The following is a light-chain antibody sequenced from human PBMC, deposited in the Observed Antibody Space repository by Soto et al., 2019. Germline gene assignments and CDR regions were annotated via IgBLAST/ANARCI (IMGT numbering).Light chain of an antibody. CDR1: SSNIETNT. Sequence: QSVLTQPPSASGTPGQRVTISCSGSSSNIETNTVDWYQHLPGTAPKVLIFNNNQRPSGVPDRFSGSKSGTSASLAISGLQSEDEADYYCATWDDSLNAWVFGGGTKLTVL. J-gene: IGLJ3*02. CDR2: NNN. CDR3: ATWDDSLNAWV. V-gene: IGLV1-44*01.